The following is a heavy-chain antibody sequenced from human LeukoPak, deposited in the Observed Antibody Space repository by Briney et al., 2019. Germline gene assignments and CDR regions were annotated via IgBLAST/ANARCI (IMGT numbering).Heavy chain of an antibody. J-gene: IGHJ5*02. CDR3: ASRNH. CDR2: IYTGGST. V-gene: IGHV3-53*01. CDR1: GFTFSSYW. Sequence: GGPLRLSCAASGFTFSSYWMSWVRQAPGKGLEWVSVIYTGGSTHYVDSVKGRFTISRDNSKNTLYLQMNSLRAEDTAMYYCASRNHWGQGTLVTVSS.